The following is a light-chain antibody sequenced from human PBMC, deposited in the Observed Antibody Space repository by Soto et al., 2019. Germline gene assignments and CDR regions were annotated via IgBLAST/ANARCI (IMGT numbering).Light chain of an antibody. CDR1: QSISSY. CDR3: QQSYSTQSIT. V-gene: IGKV1-39*01. Sequence: DIQMTQSPSSLSAPVGDRVTITCRASQSISSYLNWYQQKPGKAPKLLIYAASSLQSGVPSRFSGSGSGTDVTLTISSLQPEDFATYYCQQSYSTQSITFGQGTRLEIK. CDR2: AAS. J-gene: IGKJ5*01.